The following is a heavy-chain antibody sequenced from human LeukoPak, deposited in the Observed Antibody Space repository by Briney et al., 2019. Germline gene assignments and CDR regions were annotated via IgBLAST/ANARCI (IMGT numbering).Heavy chain of an antibody. D-gene: IGHD3-16*01. J-gene: IGHJ4*02. CDR2: FDPEDGET. CDR3: ATVPYGMITFGGVTTIDY. Sequence: ASVKVSCKVSGYTLTELPMHWVRQAPGKGLEWMGGFDPEDGETIYAQKFQGRVTMTEDTSTDTAYMELSSLRSEDTAVYYCATVPYGMITFGGVTTIDYWGQGTLVTVSS. CDR1: GYTLTELP. V-gene: IGHV1-24*01.